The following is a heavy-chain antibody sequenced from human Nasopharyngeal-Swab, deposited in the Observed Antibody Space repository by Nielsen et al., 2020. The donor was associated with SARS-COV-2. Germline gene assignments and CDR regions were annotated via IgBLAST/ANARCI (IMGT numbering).Heavy chain of an antibody. J-gene: IGHJ3*02. CDR3: AGDRMRAIDAFDI. D-gene: IGHD2/OR15-2a*01. Sequence: WIRQPPGKGLEWVAVIWYDGSNKYYADSVKGRFTISRDNSKNTLYLQMNSLRAEDTAVYYCAGDRMRAIDAFDIWGQGTMVTVSS. CDR2: IWYDGSNK. V-gene: IGHV3-33*01.